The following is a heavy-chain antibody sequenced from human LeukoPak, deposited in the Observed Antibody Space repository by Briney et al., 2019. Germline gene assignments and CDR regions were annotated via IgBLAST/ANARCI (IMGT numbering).Heavy chain of an antibody. D-gene: IGHD2/OR15-2a*01. Sequence: SETLSLTCTVSGGSISSYYWSWIRQPPGKGLEWIGYIYYSGSTKYNPSLRSRVTISLDTSKNQFSLKLSSVTAADTAVYYCAGHHPRNTVDFWGQGTLVTVSS. CDR1: GGSISSYY. CDR3: AGHHPRNTVDF. J-gene: IGHJ4*02. V-gene: IGHV4-59*08. CDR2: IYYSGST.